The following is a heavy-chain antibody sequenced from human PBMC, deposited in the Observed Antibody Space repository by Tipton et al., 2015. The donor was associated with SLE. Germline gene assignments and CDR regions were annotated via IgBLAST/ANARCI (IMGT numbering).Heavy chain of an antibody. CDR3: VRECSSTTLLDYFDY. Sequence: QSGAEVKKPGSSVKVSCKASGDTFSSSDISWVRQAPGQGLEWMGGITPIFGTANYAQKFQGRVTVSTDESTNTAYMELSNLTSDDTAMYYCVRECSSTTLLDYFDYWGQGTLVTVSS. CDR1: GDTFSSSD. CDR2: ITPIFGTA. V-gene: IGHV1-69*05. D-gene: IGHD2-2*01. J-gene: IGHJ4*02.